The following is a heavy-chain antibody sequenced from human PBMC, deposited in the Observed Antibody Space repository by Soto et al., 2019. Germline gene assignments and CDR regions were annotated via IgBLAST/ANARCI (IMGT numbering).Heavy chain of an antibody. Sequence: GGSLRLSCAASGFTFSGYPMHWVRQPPGKGLEWVAVISYDGSNKYYADSVKGRFTISRDNSKNTLYLQMNSLRAEDTAVYYCAKVLWELPPPDYYYYYYGMDVWGQGTTVTVS. CDR3: AKVLWELPPPDYYYYYYGMDV. V-gene: IGHV3-30*04. CDR2: ISYDGSNK. CDR1: GFTFSGYP. D-gene: IGHD1-26*01. J-gene: IGHJ6*02.